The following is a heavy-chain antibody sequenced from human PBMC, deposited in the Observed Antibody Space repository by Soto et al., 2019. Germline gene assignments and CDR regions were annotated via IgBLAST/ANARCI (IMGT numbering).Heavy chain of an antibody. J-gene: IGHJ4*02. CDR1: GFTFSSYA. Sequence: QVQLVESGGGVVQPGRSLRLSCAASGFTFSSYAMHWVRQAPGKGLEWVAVISYDGSNKYYADSVKGRCTISRDNSKNTLYLQMNSLRAEDTAVYYCARDRLLGYFSYWGQGTLVTVSS. CDR3: ARDRLLGYFSY. D-gene: IGHD3-10*01. V-gene: IGHV3-30-3*01. CDR2: ISYDGSNK.